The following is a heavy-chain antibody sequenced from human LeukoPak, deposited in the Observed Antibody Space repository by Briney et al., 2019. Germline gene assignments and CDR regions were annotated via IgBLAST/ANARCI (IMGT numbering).Heavy chain of an antibody. Sequence: PGGSLRLSCAASGFTFSSYWMHWVRQAPGKGLVWVSRINSDGSSTSYADSVKGRFTISRDNAKNTPYLQMNSLRAEDTAVYYCARWGDYYGNSYCFDYWGQGTLVTVSS. D-gene: IGHD3-10*01. CDR1: GFTFSSYW. CDR2: INSDGSST. V-gene: IGHV3-74*01. J-gene: IGHJ4*02. CDR3: ARWGDYYGNSYCFDY.